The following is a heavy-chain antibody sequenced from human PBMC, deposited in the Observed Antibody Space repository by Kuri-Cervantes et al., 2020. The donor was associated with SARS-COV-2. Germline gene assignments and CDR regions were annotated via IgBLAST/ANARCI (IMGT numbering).Heavy chain of an antibody. CDR1: GFTFSSYA. V-gene: IGHV3-30*04. CDR3: ASTDTAPSQYMDV. J-gene: IGHJ6*03. CDR2: ISYDGSNK. D-gene: IGHD5-18*01. Sequence: GGSLRLSCAASGFTFSSYAMHWVRQAPGKGLEWVAVISYDGSNKYYADSVKGRFTISRDNSKNTLYLQMNGLRAEDTAVYYCASTDTAPSQYMDVWGKGTTVTVSS.